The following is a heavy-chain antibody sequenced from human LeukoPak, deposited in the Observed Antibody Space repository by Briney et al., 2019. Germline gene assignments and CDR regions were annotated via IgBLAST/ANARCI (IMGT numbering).Heavy chain of an antibody. V-gene: IGHV4-39*01. D-gene: IGHD4-11*01. CDR2: IYYSGNT. CDR1: GDSISTSNSY. Sequence: PSQTLSLTCTVSGDSISTSNSYWGWIRQPPGKGLEWIGSIYYSGNTYYNASLKSRVTISVDTSKNQFSLKFTSVTAADTAVYYCARAIVGLTVTTEYYYFYMDVWGKGTTVTVSS. CDR3: ARAIVGLTVTTEYYYFYMDV. J-gene: IGHJ6*03.